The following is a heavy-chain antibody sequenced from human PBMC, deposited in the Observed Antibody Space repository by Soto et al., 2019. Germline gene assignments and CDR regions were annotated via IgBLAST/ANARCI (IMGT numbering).Heavy chain of an antibody. D-gene: IGHD3-3*01. J-gene: IGHJ6*03. V-gene: IGHV4-34*01. CDR3: ARSRDYDFWSGYFAAHYYYYMDV. CDR1: GGSFSGYY. Sequence: PSETLSLTCAVYGGSFSGYYWSWIRQPPGKGLEWIGEINHSGSTNYNQSLKSRVTISVDTSKNQFSLKLSSVTAADTAVYYCARSRDYDFWSGYFAAHYYYYMDVWGKGTKVTVSS. CDR2: INHSGST.